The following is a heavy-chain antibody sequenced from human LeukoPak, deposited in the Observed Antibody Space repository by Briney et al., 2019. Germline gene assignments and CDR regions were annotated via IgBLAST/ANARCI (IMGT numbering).Heavy chain of an antibody. J-gene: IGHJ4*02. CDR1: GFTFSTYS. CDR2: ISSASTGI. Sequence: GGSLRLSCAASGFTFSTYSMNWVRQAPGKGLEWISYISSASTGIYYADSVKGRFTVSRDNSKNTLYLQMNSLRAEDTAVYYCARGFSYNHFDYWGQGTLVTVSS. V-gene: IGHV3-48*01. D-gene: IGHD5-24*01. CDR3: ARGFSYNHFDY.